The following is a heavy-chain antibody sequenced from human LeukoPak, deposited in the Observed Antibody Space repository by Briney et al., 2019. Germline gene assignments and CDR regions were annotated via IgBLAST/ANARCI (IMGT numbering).Heavy chain of an antibody. CDR1: GFTFSSYG. J-gene: IGHJ4*02. Sequence: GWSLRLSCAASGFTFSSYGMHWVRQAPGKGLEWVAVIWYDGSNKYYADSVKGRFTISRDNSKNTLYLQMNSLRAEDTAVYYCARDSSGWYYFDYWGQGTLVTVSS. CDR3: ARDSSGWYYFDY. D-gene: IGHD6-19*01. CDR2: IWYDGSNK. V-gene: IGHV3-33*01.